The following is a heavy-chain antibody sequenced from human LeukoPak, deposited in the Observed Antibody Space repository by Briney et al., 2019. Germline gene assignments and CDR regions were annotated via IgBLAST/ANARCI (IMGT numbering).Heavy chain of an antibody. Sequence: PSETLSLTCTVSGGSISSYYGSWIRQPAGKGLEWIGRIYTSGSTNYNPSLKSRVTMSVDTSKNQFSLKLSSVTAADTARYHCARGPGGSGKHWLDPRGQETMVTV. CDR3: ARGPGGSGKHWLDP. V-gene: IGHV4-4*07. J-gene: IGHJ5*02. CDR2: IYTSGST. D-gene: IGHD3-10*01. CDR1: GGSISSYY.